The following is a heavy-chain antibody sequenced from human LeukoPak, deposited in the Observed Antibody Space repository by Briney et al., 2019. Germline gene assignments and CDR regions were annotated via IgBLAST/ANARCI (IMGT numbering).Heavy chain of an antibody. V-gene: IGHV4-61*02. Sequence: SQTLSLTCTVSGGSISSGSYYWSWIRQPAGKGLEWIGRIYTSGSTNYNPSLKSRVTISVDTSKNQFSLKLSSVTAADTAVYYCARDSKENPYDFWSGYPDDAFDIWGQGTMVTVSS. CDR3: ARDSKENPYDFWSGYPDDAFDI. CDR1: GGSISSGSYY. CDR2: IYTSGST. D-gene: IGHD3-3*01. J-gene: IGHJ3*02.